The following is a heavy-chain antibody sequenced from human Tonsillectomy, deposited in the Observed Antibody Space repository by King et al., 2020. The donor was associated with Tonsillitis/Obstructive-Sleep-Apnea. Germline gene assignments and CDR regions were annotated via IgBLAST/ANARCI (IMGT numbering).Heavy chain of an antibody. CDR2: MYYSGSI. CDR3: ARAYYDILTGYLDDAFDI. CDR1: GGSISSYY. J-gene: IGHJ3*02. V-gene: IGHV4-59*08. D-gene: IGHD3-9*01. Sequence: QLQESGPGLVKPSETLSLTCTVSGGSISSYYWSWLRQPPGKGLEWIGYMYYSGSINYNPSLKSRVTISVDTSKNQFSLKLSSVTAADTAVYYCARAYYDILTGYLDDAFDIWGQGTMVTVSS.